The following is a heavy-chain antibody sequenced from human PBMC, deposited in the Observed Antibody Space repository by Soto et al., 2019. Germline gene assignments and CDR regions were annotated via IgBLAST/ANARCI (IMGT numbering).Heavy chain of an antibody. Sequence: VQLVQSGAEVRMPGSSVKVSCKASGGTFNNYAIHWVRQAPGQGLEWMGGIVPIFGPAKYAKKFRGRVRITADDSTSTAYMELSSLTSEDTAIYYCARPSYSSSWLPNLDYWGQGTLVTVSS. CDR2: IVPIFGPA. D-gene: IGHD6-13*01. J-gene: IGHJ4*02. CDR3: ARPSYSSSWLPNLDY. CDR1: GGTFNNYA. V-gene: IGHV1-69*01.